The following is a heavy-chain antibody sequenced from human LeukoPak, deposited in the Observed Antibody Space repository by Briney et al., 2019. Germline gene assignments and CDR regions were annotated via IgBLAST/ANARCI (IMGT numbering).Heavy chain of an antibody. CDR2: INPHTGVT. CDR1: GYTFTNYY. J-gene: IGHJ4*02. D-gene: IGHD3-22*01. Sequence: ASVNVSCKASGYTFTNYYMCWVRQAPGQGLDWMGWINPHTGVTVYAQKFQGRVTMTRDTSITTAYTELSSLRSDDSAVYYCARQENGYSHWGQGTLVTVSS. V-gene: IGHV1-2*02. CDR3: ARQENGYSH.